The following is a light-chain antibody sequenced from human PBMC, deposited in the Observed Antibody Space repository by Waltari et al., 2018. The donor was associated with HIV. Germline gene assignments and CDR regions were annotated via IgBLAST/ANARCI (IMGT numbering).Light chain of an antibody. CDR2: DIN. CDR1: NSNFGNDF. CDR3: GTWDARLSAGVFGSGTKV. Sequence: QSVLTQQPPSVSVAPGQNVTMSCLGGNSNFGNDFVCWYQPRPGMAPRLLIYDINKRPLGIPERFSASKSGTSATLGITGLQTGDEGDYYCGTWDARLSAGVFGSGTKVF. J-gene: IGLJ1*01. V-gene: IGLV1-51*01.